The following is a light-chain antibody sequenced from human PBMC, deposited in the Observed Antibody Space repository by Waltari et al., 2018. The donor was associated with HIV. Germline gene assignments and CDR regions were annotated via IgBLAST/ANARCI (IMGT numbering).Light chain of an antibody. V-gene: IGKV4-1*01. Sequence: DIVMIQSPDSLSVSLGERATINCNSSHSLLFASNNKNRLAWYQQRPGQPPKLLISWASTRESGVPDRFSGSGSGTDFTLTINSLQAEDVAVYYCQQFSLSPPLTFGGGTKVEIK. CDR2: WAS. CDR3: QQFSLSPPLT. CDR1: HSLLFASNNKNR. J-gene: IGKJ4*01.